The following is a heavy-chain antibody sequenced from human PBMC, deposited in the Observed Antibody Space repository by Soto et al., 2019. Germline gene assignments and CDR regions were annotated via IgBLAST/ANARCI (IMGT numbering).Heavy chain of an antibody. V-gene: IGHV1-46*03. CDR1: GYTFTNYY. CDR3: ARETWGHAFDM. D-gene: IGHD3-16*01. J-gene: IGHJ3*02. Sequence: QVQLVQSGAEVKKPGASVKVSCKASGYTFTNYYMHWVRQAPGQGLEWMGIINPTGGSTSYAQKFQGRVTMTSDTSTSTVYMELSSLRSEDTAVYYCARETWGHAFDMWGLGTMVTVSS. CDR2: INPTGGST.